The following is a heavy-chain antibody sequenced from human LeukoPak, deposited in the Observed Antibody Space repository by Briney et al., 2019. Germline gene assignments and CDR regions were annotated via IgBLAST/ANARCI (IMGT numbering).Heavy chain of an antibody. CDR1: GLTFSSYA. Sequence: GGSLRLSCAASGLTFSSYAMNWVRQAPGKGLEWVSTITGSGGSTYYADSVKGRFTISRDNSKNTLYLQMNSLRAEDTAVYYCAKGESGWYLDYWGQGTLVTVSS. J-gene: IGHJ4*02. V-gene: IGHV3-23*01. CDR3: AKGESGWYLDY. D-gene: IGHD6-19*01. CDR2: ITGSGGST.